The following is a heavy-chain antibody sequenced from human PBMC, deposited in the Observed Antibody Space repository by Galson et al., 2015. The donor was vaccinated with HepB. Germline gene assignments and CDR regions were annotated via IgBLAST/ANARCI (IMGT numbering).Heavy chain of an antibody. CDR3: ARSTLIAAAGLSWFDP. CDR1: GGTFSSYA. D-gene: IGHD6-13*01. V-gene: IGHV1-69*13. CDR2: IIPIFGTA. J-gene: IGHJ5*02. Sequence: SVKVSCKASGGTFSSYAISWVRQAPGQGLEWMGGIIPIFGTANYAQKFQGRVTITADESTSTAYMELSSLRSEDTAVYYCARSTLIAAAGLSWFDPWGQGTLVTVSS.